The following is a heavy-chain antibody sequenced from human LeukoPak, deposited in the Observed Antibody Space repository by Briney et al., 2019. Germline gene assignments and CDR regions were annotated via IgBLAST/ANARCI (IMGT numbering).Heavy chain of an antibody. Sequence: GGSLRLSCAASGFTFSNFWMSWVRQAPGKGLEWVAKIKQDGSEIYFVDSVKGRFTISRDNAKNSLYLQMNGLRAEDTAVYYCAREKRSSGSLYFDYWGQGTLVTVSS. CDR2: IKQDGSEI. V-gene: IGHV3-7*01. CDR1: GFTFSNFW. D-gene: IGHD1-26*01. J-gene: IGHJ4*02. CDR3: AREKRSSGSLYFDY.